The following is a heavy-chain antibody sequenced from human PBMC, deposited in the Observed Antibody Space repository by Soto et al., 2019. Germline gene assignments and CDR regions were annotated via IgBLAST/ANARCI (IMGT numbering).Heavy chain of an antibody. CDR3: ARGLIAAAPYYFDY. V-gene: IGHV3-48*02. CDR1: GFTFSSYS. Sequence: EVQLVESGGGLVQPGGSLRLSCAASGFTFSSYSMNCVRQAPGKGLEWVSYISSSSSTIYYADSVKGRFTISRDNAKNSLYLQMNSLRDEDTAVYYCARGLIAAAPYYFDYWGQGTLVTVSS. D-gene: IGHD6-13*01. J-gene: IGHJ4*02. CDR2: ISSSSSTI.